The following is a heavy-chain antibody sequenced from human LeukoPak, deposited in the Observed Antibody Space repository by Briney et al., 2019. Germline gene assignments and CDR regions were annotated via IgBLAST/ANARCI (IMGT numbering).Heavy chain of an antibody. CDR2: ISGSGDST. V-gene: IGHV3-23*01. CDR3: AKVRPSYTASFYFDY. Sequence: GGSLRLSCAASGFTFSSYEMNWVREAPGKGLEWVSAISGSGDSTYYADSVKGRFTISRDNSKNTLYLQMNSLRGEDTAVYYCAKVRPSYTASFYFDYWGQGTLVTDSS. J-gene: IGHJ4*02. CDR1: GFTFSSYE. D-gene: IGHD5-18*01.